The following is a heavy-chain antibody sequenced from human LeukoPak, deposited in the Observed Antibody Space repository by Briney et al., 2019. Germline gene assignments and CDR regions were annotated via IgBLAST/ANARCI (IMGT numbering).Heavy chain of an antibody. CDR1: GGSISSSTYY. Sequence: SETLSLTCTVSGGSISSSTYYWDWIRQPPGKGLEWIGRIYYSGSTYYNPSLKSRVTISVDKSKNQFSLKLSSVTAADTAVYYCARDGVTTADTLDYWGQGTLVTVSS. CDR3: ARDGVTTADTLDY. J-gene: IGHJ4*02. CDR2: IYYSGST. D-gene: IGHD4-17*01. V-gene: IGHV4-39*07.